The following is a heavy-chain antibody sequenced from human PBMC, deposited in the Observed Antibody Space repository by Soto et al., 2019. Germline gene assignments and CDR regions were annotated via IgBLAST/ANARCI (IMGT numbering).Heavy chain of an antibody. D-gene: IGHD3-9*01. CDR3: AIYFSAAHYYSYGIEG. CDR2: IIPIFGTA. J-gene: IGHJ6*02. V-gene: IGHV1-69*06. Sequence: QVQLVQSGAEVKKPGASVKVSCKASGGTFSSYAISWVRQAPGQGLEWMGGIIPIFGTANYAQKFQGRVTITADKATSTAYMELSRLRAEDTAVYYCAIYFSAAHYYSYGIEGWGPGTPGNVSS. CDR1: GGTFSSYA.